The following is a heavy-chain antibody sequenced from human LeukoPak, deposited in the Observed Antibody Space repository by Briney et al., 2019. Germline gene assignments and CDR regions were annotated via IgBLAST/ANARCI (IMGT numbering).Heavy chain of an antibody. V-gene: IGHV3-53*01. CDR1: GFTVSSNY. J-gene: IGHJ4*02. Sequence: AGGSLRHSCAASGFTVSSNYMSWVRQAPGKGLEWVSVIYSGGSTYYADSVKGRFTISRDNSKNTLYLQMNSLRAEDTAVYYCARLAAAGLDYWGQGTLVTVSS. CDR3: ARLAAAGLDY. D-gene: IGHD6-13*01. CDR2: IYSGGST.